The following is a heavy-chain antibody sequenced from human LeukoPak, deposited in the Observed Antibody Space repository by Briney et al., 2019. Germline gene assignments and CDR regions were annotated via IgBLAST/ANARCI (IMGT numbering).Heavy chain of an antibody. CDR1: GFTLSTSW. J-gene: IGHJ6*04. Sequence: GGSLRLSCIASGFTLSTSWMSWVRQAPGKGLEWVANINQDSSEKLYVDSVKGRFTISRDNSKNTLFLQMNSLRTEDTAVYYCARGGSSVDTAMDVWGKGTTVTVSP. CDR3: ARGGSSVDTAMDV. CDR2: INQDSSEK. V-gene: IGHV3-7*01. D-gene: IGHD5-18*01.